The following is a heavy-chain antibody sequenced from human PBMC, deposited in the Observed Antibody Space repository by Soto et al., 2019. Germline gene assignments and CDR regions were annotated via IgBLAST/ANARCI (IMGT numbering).Heavy chain of an antibody. D-gene: IGHD4-17*01. CDR2: MNPNSGNT. V-gene: IGHV1-8*01. CDR3: ARATNDYGDRH. Sequence: QVQLVQSGAEVKKPGASVKVSCKASGYTFTSYDINWVRQATGQGLEWMGWMNPNSGNTGYALKVQGRITMTRNTSPSTAYMELSSLRSEDTAVYYCARATNDYGDRHWGQGTLVTVSS. J-gene: IGHJ4*02. CDR1: GYTFTSYD.